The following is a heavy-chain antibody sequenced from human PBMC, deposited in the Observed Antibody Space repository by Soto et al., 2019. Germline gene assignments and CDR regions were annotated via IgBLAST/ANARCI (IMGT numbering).Heavy chain of an antibody. CDR3: ARQPVAGTAFFDY. D-gene: IGHD6-19*01. CDR2: ISAYNGNT. J-gene: IGHJ4*02. Sequence: QVQLVQSGAEVKKTGASVKVSCKASGYTFTSYGISWVRQAPGQGLEWMGWISAYNGNTNYAQKLQGRVTMTTNTSTITAYRELRSLVSDDTAVYYCARQPVAGTAFFDYWGQGTMVTVSS. CDR1: GYTFTSYG. V-gene: IGHV1-18*01.